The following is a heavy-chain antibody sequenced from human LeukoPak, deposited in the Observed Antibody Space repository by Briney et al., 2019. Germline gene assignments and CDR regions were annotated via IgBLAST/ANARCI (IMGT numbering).Heavy chain of an antibody. CDR3: ARDYQRLPIVADYYFDY. D-gene: IGHD6-25*01. CDR1: GFTFSDYY. V-gene: IGHV3-11*04. Sequence: GGSLRLSCAASGFTFSDYYMSWVRQAPGKALEWVSYISSSGSTIYYADSVKGRFTISRDNAKNSLYLQMNSLRAEDTAVYYCARDYQRLPIVADYYFDYWGQGTLVTVSS. J-gene: IGHJ4*02. CDR2: ISSSGSTI.